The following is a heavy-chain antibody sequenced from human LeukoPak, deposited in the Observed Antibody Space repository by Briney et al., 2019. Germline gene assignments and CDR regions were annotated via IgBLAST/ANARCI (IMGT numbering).Heavy chain of an antibody. Sequence: GGSLRLSCAASGFTVSSNYMSWVRQAPGKGLEWVSVIYSGGSTYYADSVKGRFTISRDNSKNTLYLQMNSLRAEDTAVYYCAREALIGRFVRIGYYGMDVWGQGTTVTVSS. CDR3: AREALIGRFVRIGYYGMDV. CDR2: IYSGGST. V-gene: IGHV3-53*01. J-gene: IGHJ6*02. D-gene: IGHD1-26*01. CDR1: GFTVSSNY.